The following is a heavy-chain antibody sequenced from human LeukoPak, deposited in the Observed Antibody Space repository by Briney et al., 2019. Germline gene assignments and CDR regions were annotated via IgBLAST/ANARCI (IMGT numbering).Heavy chain of an antibody. V-gene: IGHV3-23*01. J-gene: IGHJ4*02. CDR1: GFTLSSYA. Sequence: PGGSLRLSCAASGFTLSSYAMSWVRQAPGKGLEWVSAISGSGGSTYYADSVKGRFTISRDNSKNTLYLQMNSLRAEDTAVYYCAKDQLAAAGIPLDYWGQGTLVTVSS. CDR3: AKDQLAAAGIPLDY. D-gene: IGHD6-13*01. CDR2: ISGSGGST.